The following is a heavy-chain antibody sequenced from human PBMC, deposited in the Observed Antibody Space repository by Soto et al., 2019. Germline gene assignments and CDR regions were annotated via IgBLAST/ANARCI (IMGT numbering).Heavy chain of an antibody. CDR2: INHSGST. J-gene: IGHJ3*02. D-gene: IGHD3-16*01. CDR3: ARAYSSRAFDI. V-gene: IGHV4-34*01. CDR1: GGSFSGYY. Sequence: SETLSLTCAVYGGSFSGYYWSWIRQPPGKGLEWIGEINHSGSTNYNPSLKSRVTISVDTSKNQFSLKLSSVTAADTAVYYCARAYSSRAFDIWGQGTMVTVSS.